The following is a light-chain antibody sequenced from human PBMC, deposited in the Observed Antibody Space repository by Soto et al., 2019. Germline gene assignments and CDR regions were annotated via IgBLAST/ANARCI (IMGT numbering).Light chain of an antibody. CDR2: GTS. CDR1: QSISIW. J-gene: IGKJ1*01. V-gene: IGKV1-5*03. Sequence: DIHMTQSPSTLSASVRDRVTITCRASQSISIWLAWYQQKPGRAPNLLIYGTSSLESGVPSRFSGSGSGTEFTLTISSLQPDDFATYYCQHYNDYSWTFGQGTKVEIK. CDR3: QHYNDYSWT.